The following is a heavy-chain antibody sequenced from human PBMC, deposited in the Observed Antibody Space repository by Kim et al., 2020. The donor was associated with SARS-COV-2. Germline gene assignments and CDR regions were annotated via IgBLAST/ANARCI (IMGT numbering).Heavy chain of an antibody. CDR3: ERGGYSSSWSIGEAFDF. D-gene: IGHD6-13*01. J-gene: IGHJ3*01. CDR2: ISDDANNK. Sequence: GGSLRLSCAASGFTFSDFAFHWVRQAPGKGLEWVAVISDDANNKYDAESVKGRFTISRDNSKNTLYLQMDSLRAEDTAVYYCERGGYSSSWSIGEAFDFWGQGTMVTVSS. V-gene: IGHV3-30*04. CDR1: GFTFSDFA.